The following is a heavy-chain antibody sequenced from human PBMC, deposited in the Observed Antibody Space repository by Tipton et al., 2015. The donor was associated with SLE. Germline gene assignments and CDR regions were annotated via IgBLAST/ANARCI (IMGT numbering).Heavy chain of an antibody. V-gene: IGHV1-69*13. Sequence: QLVQSGAEVKKPGASVKVSCKASGYTFTSYYIHWLRQAPGQGLEWMGGIIPIFGPPNYAQKFRGRLTITADESTNTAYMELTSLSSEDTAVYYCAGALYYYDSSGYYWDDYWGQGTLVTVSS. CDR1: GYTFTSYY. J-gene: IGHJ4*02. D-gene: IGHD3-22*01. CDR3: AGALYYYDSSGYYWDDY. CDR2: IIPIFGPP.